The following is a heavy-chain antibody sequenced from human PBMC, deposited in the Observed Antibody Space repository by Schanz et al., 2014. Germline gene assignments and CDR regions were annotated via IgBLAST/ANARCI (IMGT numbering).Heavy chain of an antibody. V-gene: IGHV3-7*04. Sequence: EVQLVESGGGLVQPGGSLRLSCGGSGFTFSKYWMSWVRQAPGKGLEWVANIKQDGSEKYYVDAVKGRFTISRDNAKNSMYLHMKSLRGEDTADYYCARDNYYGSGSCAYWGQGTLVTVSS. CDR2: IKQDGSEK. CDR3: ARDNYYGSGSCAY. CDR1: GFTFSKYW. J-gene: IGHJ4*02. D-gene: IGHD3-10*01.